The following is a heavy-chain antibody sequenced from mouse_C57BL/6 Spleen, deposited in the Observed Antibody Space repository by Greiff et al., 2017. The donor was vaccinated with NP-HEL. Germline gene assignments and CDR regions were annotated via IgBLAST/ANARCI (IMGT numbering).Heavy chain of an antibody. Sequence: EVMLVESGGGLVQPGGSLSLSCAASGFTFTDYYMSWVRQPPGKALEWLGFIRNKANGYTTEYSASVKGRFTISRDNSQSILYLQMNALRAEDSATYYCARYTPYYFDYWGQGTTLTVSS. V-gene: IGHV7-3*01. CDR3: ARYTPYYFDY. CDR1: GFTFTDYY. CDR2: IRNKANGYTT. J-gene: IGHJ2*01.